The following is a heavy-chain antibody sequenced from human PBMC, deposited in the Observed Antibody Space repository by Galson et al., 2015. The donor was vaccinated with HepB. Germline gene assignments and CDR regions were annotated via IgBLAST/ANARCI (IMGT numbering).Heavy chain of an antibody. J-gene: IGHJ4*02. CDR1: GFSVRSYS. V-gene: IGHV3-21*06. Sequence: SLRLSCAGSGFSVRSYSMNWVRQAPGKGLEWASSISSRQTYKYYAESLKGRATISRDDAKNTLHLQLSSLRPEDTAVNYCARVPPSCASIACTGYWGRGTLVTVSS. CDR3: ARVPPSCASIACTGY. CDR2: ISSRQTYK. D-gene: IGHD1-14*01.